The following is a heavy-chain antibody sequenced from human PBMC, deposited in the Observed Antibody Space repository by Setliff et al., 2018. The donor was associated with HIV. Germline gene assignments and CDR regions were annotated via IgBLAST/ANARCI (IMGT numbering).Heavy chain of an antibody. CDR3: VRELGRPGSWYFDL. V-gene: IGHV3-13*01. Sequence: GVSLRLSCAASGFTFSTYDMHWVRQPTGKGLECVSVIGAAGGTSYRNSVKGQFIVSRENAKNSLYLQMNNLRAGDTAVYYCVRELGRPGSWYFDLWGRGTLVTVSS. D-gene: IGHD7-27*01. CDR1: GFTFSTYD. J-gene: IGHJ2*01. CDR2: IGAAGGT.